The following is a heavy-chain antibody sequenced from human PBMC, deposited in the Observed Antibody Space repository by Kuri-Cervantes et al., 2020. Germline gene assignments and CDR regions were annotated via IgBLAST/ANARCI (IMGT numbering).Heavy chain of an antibody. V-gene: IGHV3-21*04. CDR1: GFTFSSYS. D-gene: IGHD3-10*01. CDR3: ARGGRGEDYFDY. Sequence: LSLTCAASGFTFSSYSMNWVRQAPGKGLEWVSSISSSSSYIYYADSVKGRFTISRDNAKNSLYLQMNSLRAEGTAVYYCARGGRGEDYFDYWGQGTLVTVSS. CDR2: ISSSSSYI. J-gene: IGHJ4*02.